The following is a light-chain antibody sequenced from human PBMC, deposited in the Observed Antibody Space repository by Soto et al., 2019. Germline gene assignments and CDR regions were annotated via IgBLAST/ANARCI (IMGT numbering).Light chain of an antibody. J-gene: IGKJ4*01. CDR3: HQYDSAPLT. CDR2: GAS. V-gene: IGKV3-20*01. CDR1: QSVSSSY. Sequence: EIVWTQSPGTLSLSLWERATLSCSASQSVSSSYLAWYQQKPGQAPRLLIYGASSRATGLPDMFSGSGSATDFTLPLSRREPEDFAVYYCHQYDSAPLTFGGGTKVEIK.